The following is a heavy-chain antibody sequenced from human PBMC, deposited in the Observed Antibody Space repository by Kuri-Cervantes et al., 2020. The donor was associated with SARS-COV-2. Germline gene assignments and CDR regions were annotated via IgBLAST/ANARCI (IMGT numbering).Heavy chain of an antibody. CDR3: ARVEFWNGYFDY. D-gene: IGHD3-3*01. CDR2: LYIGGST. CDR1: GFTFSNAW. Sequence: GESLKISCAASGFTFSNAWMSWVRQAPGKGLECVSVLYIGGSTYYADSVKGRFTISRDDSKNTLYLQMNSLRAEDTAVYYCARVEFWNGYFDYWGQGTLVTVSS. V-gene: IGHV3-66*02. J-gene: IGHJ4*02.